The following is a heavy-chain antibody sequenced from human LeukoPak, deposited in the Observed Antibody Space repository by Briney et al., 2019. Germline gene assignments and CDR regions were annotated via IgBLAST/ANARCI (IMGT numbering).Heavy chain of an antibody. V-gene: IGHV3-7*01. CDR3: ATDRGWRTSGYYLYYFEY. J-gene: IGHJ4*02. Sequence: GGSLRPSCAASGFVFRNYFMSWVRQAPGKGLEWVASIKNDGSEIFYVDSVRGRYTVSRDNTKNSLYLQMSSLRAEDTAVYYCATDRGWRTSGYYLYYFEYWGQGTLVTVSS. CDR2: IKNDGSEI. CDR1: GFVFRNYF. D-gene: IGHD3-3*01.